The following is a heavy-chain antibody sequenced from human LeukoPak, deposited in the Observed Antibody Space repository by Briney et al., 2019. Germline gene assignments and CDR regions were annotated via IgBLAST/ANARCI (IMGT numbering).Heavy chain of an antibody. Sequence: PSETLSLTCTVSGGSISSGDNYWAWIRQHPGKGLEWIGYIYYRGTTYYNPSLKSRVTISVDRSKNQFSLKLSSVTAADTAVYYCARDVPKKFWSGYSPDPHDAFDIWGQGAMVTVSS. CDR3: ARDVPKKFWSGYSPDPHDAFDI. CDR1: GGSISSGDNY. CDR2: IYYRGTT. J-gene: IGHJ3*02. V-gene: IGHV4-31*03. D-gene: IGHD3-3*01.